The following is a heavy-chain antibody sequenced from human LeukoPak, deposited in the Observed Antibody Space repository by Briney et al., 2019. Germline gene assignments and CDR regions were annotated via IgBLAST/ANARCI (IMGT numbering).Heavy chain of an antibody. D-gene: IGHD2-21*02. CDR2: INHSGST. CDR1: GGSISSGGYY. J-gene: IGHJ4*02. Sequence: SQTLSLTCTVSGGSISSGGYYWSWIRQPPGKGLEWIGEINHSGSTNYNPSLKSRVTISVDTSKNQFSLKLSSVTAADTAVYYCARGNCGGDCLDYWGQGTLVTVSS. V-gene: IGHV4-30-2*01. CDR3: ARGNCGGDCLDY.